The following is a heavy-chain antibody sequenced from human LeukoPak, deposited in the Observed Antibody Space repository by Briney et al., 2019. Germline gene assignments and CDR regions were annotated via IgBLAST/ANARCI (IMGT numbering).Heavy chain of an antibody. D-gene: IGHD6-13*01. Sequence: SDTLSLTCAVSGYSISSSNWWGWIRQPPGKGLEWIGYIYYSGSTDYNPSLKSRVTISLDTSKNRFSLKLSSVTAADTAMYYCARSYSSSDHYYYYGMDVWGQGTTVTVSS. V-gene: IGHV4-28*01. CDR2: IYYSGST. CDR1: GYSISSSNW. CDR3: ARSYSSSDHYYYYGMDV. J-gene: IGHJ6*02.